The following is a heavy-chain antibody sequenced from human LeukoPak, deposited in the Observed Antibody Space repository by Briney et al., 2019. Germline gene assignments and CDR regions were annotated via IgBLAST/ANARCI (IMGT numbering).Heavy chain of an antibody. D-gene: IGHD3-3*01. CDR2: IYHSGST. J-gene: IGHJ4*02. Sequence: SETLFLTCTVSGGSISSGGYYWSWIRQPPGKGLEWIGYIYHSGSTYYNPSLKSRVTISVDRSKNQFSLKLSSVTAADTAVYYCARYKGRITIFGVVTSFDYWGQGTLVTVSS. V-gene: IGHV4-30-2*01. CDR3: ARYKGRITIFGVVTSFDY. CDR1: GGSISSGGYY.